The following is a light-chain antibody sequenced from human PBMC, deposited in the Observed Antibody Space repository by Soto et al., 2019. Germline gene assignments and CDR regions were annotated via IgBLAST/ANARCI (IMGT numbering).Light chain of an antibody. CDR3: TSYTNSSPYV. CDR1: SSDVGGYKY. J-gene: IGLJ1*01. CDR2: DVS. Sequence: QSVLTQPASVSGSPGQSITISCTGTSSDVGGYKYVSWYQQHPGKAPKLMIFDVSNRPSGVSYRFSGSKSGNTASLTISGLQAEDEADYYCTSYTNSSPYVFGTGTKVTVL. V-gene: IGLV2-14*03.